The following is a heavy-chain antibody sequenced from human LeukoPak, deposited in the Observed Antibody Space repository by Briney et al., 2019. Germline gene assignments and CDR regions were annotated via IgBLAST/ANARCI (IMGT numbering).Heavy chain of an antibody. Sequence: SETLSLTCAVYGGSFSGYYWSWLRQPPGKGLEWIGEINHSGSTNYNPSLKSRVTISIDTSKNQFSLKLSSVTAADTAVYYCARLRPRMITFGEVIGWFDPWGQGTLVTVSS. D-gene: IGHD3-16*01. V-gene: IGHV4-34*01. CDR3: ARLRPRMITFGEVIGWFDP. J-gene: IGHJ5*02. CDR1: GGSFSGYY. CDR2: INHSGST.